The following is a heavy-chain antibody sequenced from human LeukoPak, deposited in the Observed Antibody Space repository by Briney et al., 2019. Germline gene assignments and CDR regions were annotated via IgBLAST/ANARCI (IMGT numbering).Heavy chain of an antibody. J-gene: IGHJ4*02. D-gene: IGHD3-10*01. CDR3: ARARGYGSGSYLGDY. Sequence: ASVKVSCKASGYTFTSYGISWVRQAPGQGFEWMGWISAYNGNTNYAQKLQGRVTMTTDTSTSTAYMELRSLRSDDTAVYYCARARGYGSGSYLGDYWGQGTLVTVSS. CDR2: ISAYNGNT. V-gene: IGHV1-18*04. CDR1: GYTFTSYG.